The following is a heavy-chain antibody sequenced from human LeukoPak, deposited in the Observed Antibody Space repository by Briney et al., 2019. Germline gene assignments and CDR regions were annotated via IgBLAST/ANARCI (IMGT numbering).Heavy chain of an antibody. V-gene: IGHV1-69*13. CDR2: IIPIFGTA. CDR1: EGTFSRYA. J-gene: IGHJ6*03. Sequence: SVKVSCKASEGTFSRYAISWVRQAPGQGLEWMGGIIPIFGTANYAQKFQGRVTITADESTSTAYMELSSLRSEDTAVYYCARAWDIVVVVAAPDEDYYYYYMDVWGKGTTVTVSS. CDR3: ARAWDIVVVVAAPDEDYYYYYMDV. D-gene: IGHD2-15*01.